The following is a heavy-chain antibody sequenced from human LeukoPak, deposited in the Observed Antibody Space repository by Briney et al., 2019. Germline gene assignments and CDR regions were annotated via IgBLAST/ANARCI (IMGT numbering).Heavy chain of an antibody. CDR1: GYTFTSYA. J-gene: IGHJ4*02. Sequence: GASVKVSCKASGYTFTSYAMHWVRQAPGQRLEWMGWINAGNGNTKYSQKFQGRVTITRDTSASTAYMELSSLRSEDTAVYYCARRRTLWFGELSLTYWGQGTLVTVSS. D-gene: IGHD3-10*01. CDR3: ARRRTLWFGELSLTY. V-gene: IGHV1-3*01. CDR2: INAGNGNT.